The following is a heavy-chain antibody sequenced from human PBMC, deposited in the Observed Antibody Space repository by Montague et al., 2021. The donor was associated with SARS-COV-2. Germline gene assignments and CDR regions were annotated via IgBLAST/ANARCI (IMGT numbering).Heavy chain of an antibody. CDR2: ISGDGRTI. V-gene: IGHV3-48*02. D-gene: IGHD3-3*02. Sequence: SLRLSCAASDITFSKYSMNWVRQAPGKGLEWISYISGDGRTIYYADSERGRFTISRDNAVRSLYVEMTRLRDEDTATYYCATDLFAFRRSEGRDYWGQGTLVTVSS. CDR1: DITFSKYS. J-gene: IGHJ4*02. CDR3: ATDLFAFRRSEGRDY.